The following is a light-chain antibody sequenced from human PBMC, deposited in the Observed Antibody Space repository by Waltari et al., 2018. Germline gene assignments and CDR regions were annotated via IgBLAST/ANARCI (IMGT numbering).Light chain of an antibody. CDR2: GAS. V-gene: IGKV3-20*01. CDR3: QHYVRFFPLT. Sequence: EIVLTQSPGTLSLSPGDRATLSCRASQSVDNNYLAWYQQKPGQAHRLLIYGASNRATDIPDRFSGTGSGTDFTLTIIRVEPEDFAVYYCQHYVRFFPLTFGGGTKVEIK. CDR1: QSVDNNY. J-gene: IGKJ4*01.